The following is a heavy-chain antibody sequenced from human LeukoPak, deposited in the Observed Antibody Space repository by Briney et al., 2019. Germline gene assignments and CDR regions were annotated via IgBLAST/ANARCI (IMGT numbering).Heavy chain of an antibody. CDR3: ASGRELTATLPY. CDR1: GGSFSGYY. Sequence: SETLSLTCAVYGGSFSGYYWSWIRQPPGKGLEWIGEINHSGSTNYNPSLKSRVTISVDTSKNQFSLKLSSVTAADTAVYYCASGRELTATLPYWGQGTLVTVSS. CDR2: INHSGST. D-gene: IGHD1-7*01. J-gene: IGHJ4*02. V-gene: IGHV4-34*01.